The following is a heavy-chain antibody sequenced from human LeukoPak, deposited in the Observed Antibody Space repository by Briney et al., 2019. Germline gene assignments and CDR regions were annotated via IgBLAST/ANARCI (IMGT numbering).Heavy chain of an antibody. J-gene: IGHJ6*03. CDR2: IKQDGSEK. D-gene: IGHD4-11*01. V-gene: IGHV3-7*01. CDR1: GFTFNNYW. CDR3: ARDRVTTSSWPRVEYYYMDV. Sequence: GGSLRLACAASGFTFNNYWMNWVRQAPGKWLEWVANIKQDGSEKYYVDSVKGRFTISRDNARNSLYLQMNSLRAEDTAVYYCARDRVTTSSWPRVEYYYMDVWGKGTTVTISS.